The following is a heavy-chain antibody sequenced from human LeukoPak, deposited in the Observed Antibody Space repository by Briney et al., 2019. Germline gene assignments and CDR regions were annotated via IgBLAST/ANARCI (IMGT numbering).Heavy chain of an antibody. V-gene: IGHV3-9*01. CDR2: ISWNSGSI. CDR1: GFTFEDYA. D-gene: IGHD6-6*01. CDR3: AKDLAARPAWAFDI. Sequence: GGSLRLSCAASGFTFEDYAMHWVRQAPGKGLEWVSGISWNSGSIGYADSVKGRFTISRDNAKNSLYLQMNSLRAEDTALYYCAKDLAARPAWAFDIWGQGTMVTVSS. J-gene: IGHJ3*02.